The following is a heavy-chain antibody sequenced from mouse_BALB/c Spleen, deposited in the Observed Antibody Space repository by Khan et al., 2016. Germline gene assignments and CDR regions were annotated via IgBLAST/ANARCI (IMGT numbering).Heavy chain of an antibody. D-gene: IGHD3-1*01. CDR1: GYSITSHYS. Sequence: EVQLQESGPDLVKPSQSLSLTYTVTGYSITSHYSWHWIRHFPGNKLEWMGYIYYSGSTNYNPSLKSRISITRDTSKNQFFLQLNSVTTEDTATYYCARSSAGYWYYFDYWGQGTTLTVAS. J-gene: IGHJ2*01. V-gene: IGHV3-1*02. CDR2: IYYSGST. CDR3: ARSSAGYWYYFDY.